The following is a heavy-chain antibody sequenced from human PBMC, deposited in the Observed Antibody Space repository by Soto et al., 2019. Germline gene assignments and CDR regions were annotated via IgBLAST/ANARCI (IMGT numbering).Heavy chain of an antibody. CDR1: GFSLSTSGVG. V-gene: IGHV2-5*02. Sequence: QITLKESGPTLVKPTQTLTLTCTFSGFSLSTSGVGVGWIRQPPGKALEWLALIYWDDDKRYSPSLKSRLTITKDTSKNQVVLTMTNMAPVDTATYYCAHCLKVGYYFYGMDVWGQGTMVTVSS. J-gene: IGHJ6*02. CDR3: AHCLKVGYYFYGMDV. D-gene: IGHD1-26*01. CDR2: IYWDDDK.